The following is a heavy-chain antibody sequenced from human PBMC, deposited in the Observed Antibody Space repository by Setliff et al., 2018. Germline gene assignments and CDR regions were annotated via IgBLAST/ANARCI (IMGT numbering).Heavy chain of an antibody. V-gene: IGHV3-23*01. Sequence: PGGSLRLSCVASGFTFGSYAMSWVRQTPGKGLEWVSTISGSSVDTYYVDSVKGRFAISRDNSKNTLFLQMNSLRTDDTAVYYCARDRPPSNLYNFWSGVYDSWGQGTLVTVSS. J-gene: IGHJ4*02. CDR1: GFTFGSYA. D-gene: IGHD3-3*01. CDR3: ARDRPPSNLYNFWSGVYDS. CDR2: ISGSSVDT.